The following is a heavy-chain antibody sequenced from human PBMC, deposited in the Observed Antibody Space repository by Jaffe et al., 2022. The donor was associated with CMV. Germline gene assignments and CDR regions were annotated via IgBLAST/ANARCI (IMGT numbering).Heavy chain of an antibody. CDR3: ATIRGIRSPIDS. Sequence: EVQLLESGGGLVQPGGSLRLSCAASGFTFSTYAMTWVRQAPGKGLEWVSTVSATGVSTYYADSVKGRFTISRDNSKNTVYLQMNSLRAEDTAVYYCATIRGIRSPIDSWGQGTLVTVSS. D-gene: IGHD3-10*01. J-gene: IGHJ4*02. CDR2: VSATGVST. CDR1: GFTFSTYA. V-gene: IGHV3-23*01.